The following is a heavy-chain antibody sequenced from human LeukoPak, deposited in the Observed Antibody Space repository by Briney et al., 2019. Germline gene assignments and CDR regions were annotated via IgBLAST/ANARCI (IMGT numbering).Heavy chain of an antibody. Sequence: SETLSLTCTVSGGSISSYSWSWIRQPPGKGLEWIGYIYYSGNTNYNPSLKSRVTLSVDTSKNQFSLKLRSVTAADTAVYYCARDQGTFYSISWFDSWGQGTLVTVSS. V-gene: IGHV4-59*01. CDR1: GGSISSYS. CDR2: IYYSGNT. CDR3: ARDQGTFYSISWFDS. J-gene: IGHJ5*01. D-gene: IGHD2-2*01.